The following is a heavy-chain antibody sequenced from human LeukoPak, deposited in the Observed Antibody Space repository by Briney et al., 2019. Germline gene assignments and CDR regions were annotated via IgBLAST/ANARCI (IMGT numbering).Heavy chain of an antibody. CDR3: ARAIAAAGYFDY. CDR2: IIPIFGTA. V-gene: IGHV1-69*05. D-gene: IGHD6-13*01. CDR1: GGTFSNYA. Sequence: SVKVSCKASGGTFSNYAISWVRQAPGQGLEWMGRIIPIFGTANYAQKFQGRVTITTDESTSTAYMELSSLSSEDTAVYYCARAIAAAGYFDYWGQGTLVTVSS. J-gene: IGHJ4*02.